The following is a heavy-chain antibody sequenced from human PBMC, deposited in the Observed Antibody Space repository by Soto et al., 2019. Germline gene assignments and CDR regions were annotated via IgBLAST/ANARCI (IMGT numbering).Heavy chain of an antibody. J-gene: IGHJ6*02. CDR1: GFTFRSYA. CDR3: AKDRATIFGVVWKYGMDV. Sequence: EGQLLEFGGGLVQPGGSLRLSCVASGFTFRSYAMAWVRQAPGKGLEWVSGISESGGKTNYAESVRGRFSISRDNSRNTLSLLMNNVTAEDTAIYYCAKDRATIFGVVWKYGMDVWGQGTTVSVSS. D-gene: IGHD3-3*01. CDR2: ISESGGKT. V-gene: IGHV3-23*01.